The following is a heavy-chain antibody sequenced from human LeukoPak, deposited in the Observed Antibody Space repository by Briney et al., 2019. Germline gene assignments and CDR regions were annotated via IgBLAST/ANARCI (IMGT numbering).Heavy chain of an antibody. CDR3: ARDQFDYMDV. CDR2: IYHSGST. CDR1: GGSISSGGYY. D-gene: IGHD3-10*01. J-gene: IGHJ6*03. V-gene: IGHV4-31*03. Sequence: SQTLSLTCTVSGGSISSGGYYWSWIRQHPGKGLEWIGYIYHSGSTYYNPSLKSRVTISVDTSKNQFSLKLSSVTAADTAVYYCARDQFDYMDVWGKGTTVTVSS.